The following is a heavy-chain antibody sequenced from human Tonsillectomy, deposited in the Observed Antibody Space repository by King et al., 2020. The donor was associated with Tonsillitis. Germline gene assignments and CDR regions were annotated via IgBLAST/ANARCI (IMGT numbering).Heavy chain of an antibody. Sequence: EQLVQSGGGLVKPGGSLRLSCAASGFTFSDYYMSWIRQAPGKGLEWVSYISSTSIYINYADSVKGRFTISRDNAKNSLYLQMNSLRAGDTAMYYCARTNRGYYYYMDVWGKGTTVTVSS. CDR3: ARTNRGYYYYMDV. J-gene: IGHJ6*03. CDR2: ISSTSIYI. D-gene: IGHD2/OR15-2a*01. V-gene: IGHV3-11*05. CDR1: GFTFSDYY.